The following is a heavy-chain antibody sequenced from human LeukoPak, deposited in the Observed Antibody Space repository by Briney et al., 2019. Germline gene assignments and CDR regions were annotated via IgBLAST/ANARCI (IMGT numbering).Heavy chain of an antibody. CDR3: ARVADRFGYNYGIDEYFDY. J-gene: IGHJ4*02. V-gene: IGHV4-4*07. CDR1: GGSIKSYY. Sequence: SETLSLTCTVSGGSIKSYYWSWIRQPAGEGLESLGHIYASGTTNYNPSLNSRVTMSVDTSKNQFSLRLASVTAADTAVYYCARVADRFGYNYGIDEYFDYWGQGTLVTVSS. CDR2: IYASGTT. D-gene: IGHD5-18*01.